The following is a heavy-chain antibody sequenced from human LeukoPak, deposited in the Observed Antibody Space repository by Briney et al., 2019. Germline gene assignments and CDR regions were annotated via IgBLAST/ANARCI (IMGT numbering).Heavy chain of an antibody. D-gene: IGHD3-22*01. CDR2: ISSSGSTI. J-gene: IGHJ4*02. V-gene: IGHV3-48*04. CDR1: GFTFSSYW. CDR3: ARARGDYYDSSGSLVY. Sequence: GGSLRLSCAASGFTFSSYWMHWVRQAPGKGLEWVSYISSSGSTIYYADSVKGRFTISRDNAKNSLYLQMNSLRAEDTAVYYCARARGDYYDSSGSLVYWGQGTLVTVSS.